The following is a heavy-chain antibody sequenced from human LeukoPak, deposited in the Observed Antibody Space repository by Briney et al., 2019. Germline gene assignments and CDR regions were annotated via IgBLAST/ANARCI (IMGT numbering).Heavy chain of an antibody. CDR1: GGSISNYY. CDR2: IYISGST. V-gene: IGHV4-4*07. J-gene: IGHJ4*02. D-gene: IGHD2-15*01. CDR3: ARGNYCSGGSCSVFYFDY. Sequence: PSETLSLTCTVSGGSISNYYWSWIRQSAGKRVEWIGRIYISGSTNYNPSLKSRVTMSLDTSKHQFSLKLSSVTAADTALYYCARGNYCSGGSCSVFYFDYWGQGTLVTVSS.